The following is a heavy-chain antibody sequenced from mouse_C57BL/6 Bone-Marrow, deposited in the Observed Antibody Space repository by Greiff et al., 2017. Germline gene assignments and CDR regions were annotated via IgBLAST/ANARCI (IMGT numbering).Heavy chain of an antibody. CDR2: INPGSGGT. CDR3: AREEYYGSSYWYFDV. CDR1: GYAFTNYL. V-gene: IGHV1-54*01. D-gene: IGHD1-1*01. Sequence: QVQLKESGAELVRPGTSVKVSCKASGYAFTNYLIEWVKQRPGQGLEWIGVINPGSGGTNYNEKFKGKATLTADKSSSTAYMQLSSLTSEDSAVYFCAREEYYGSSYWYFDVWGTGTTGTVSS. J-gene: IGHJ1*03.